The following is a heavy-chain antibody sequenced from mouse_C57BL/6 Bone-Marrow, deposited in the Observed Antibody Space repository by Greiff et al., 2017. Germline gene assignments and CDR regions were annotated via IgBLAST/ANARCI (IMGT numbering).Heavy chain of an antibody. CDR1: GYTFTDYY. V-gene: IGHV1-26*01. CDR2: INPNNGGT. D-gene: IGHD1-1*01. CDR3: ARLTYYYGSSYDYFDY. J-gene: IGHJ2*01. Sequence: EVKLQQSGPELVKPGASVKISCKASGYTFTDYYMNWVKQSHGKSLEWIGDINPNNGGTSYNQKFKGKATLTVDKSSSTAYMELRSLTSEDSAVYYCARLTYYYGSSYDYFDYWGQGTTLTVSS.